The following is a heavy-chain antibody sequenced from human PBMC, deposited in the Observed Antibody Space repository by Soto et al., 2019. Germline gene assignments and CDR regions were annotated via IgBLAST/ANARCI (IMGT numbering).Heavy chain of an antibody. Sequence: PSETLSLTCTVSGCSISSGGYYWSWIRQHPGKGLEWIGYIYYSGSTYYNPSLKSRVTISVDTSKNQFSLKLSSVTAADTAVYYCARDKSRYNWNDRPDLLTDWGQGTLVTVSS. CDR3: ARDKSRYNWNDRPDLLTD. J-gene: IGHJ4*02. CDR2: IYYSGST. V-gene: IGHV4-31*03. CDR1: GCSISSGGYY. D-gene: IGHD1-20*01.